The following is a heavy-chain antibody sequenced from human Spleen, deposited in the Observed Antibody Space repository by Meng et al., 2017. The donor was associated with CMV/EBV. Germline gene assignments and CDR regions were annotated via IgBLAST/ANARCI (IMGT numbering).Heavy chain of an antibody. V-gene: IGHV1-2*02. CDR3: ARVAAAGTNRWFDP. Sequence: ASVKVSCKASGYTITTYGLSWVRQAPGQGLEWMGWMNPNNGGTNYAQKFQGRVTMTRDTSISTAYMELSSLRSDDTATYYCARVAAAGTNRWFDPWGQGTRVTVSS. D-gene: IGHD6-13*01. J-gene: IGHJ5*02. CDR2: MNPNNGGT. CDR1: GYTITTYG.